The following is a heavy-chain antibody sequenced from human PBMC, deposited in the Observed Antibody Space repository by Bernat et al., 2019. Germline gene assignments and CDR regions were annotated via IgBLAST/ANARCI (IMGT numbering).Heavy chain of an antibody. CDR2: INQDGSEK. CDR1: GFTFSGYW. V-gene: IGHV3-7*03. J-gene: IGHJ6*02. Sequence: EVQLFESGGGLVQPGGSLRLSCAASGFTFSGYWMNWVRQAPGKGLEWVANINQDGSEKYYVGSVGGRFTISRDNAKNSLYLQMNSLRAEDTAVYYCARANAMDVWGQGTTVTVSS. CDR3: ARANAMDV.